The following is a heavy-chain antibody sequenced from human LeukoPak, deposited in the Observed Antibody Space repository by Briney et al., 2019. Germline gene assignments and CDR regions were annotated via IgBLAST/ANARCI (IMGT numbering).Heavy chain of an antibody. CDR3: ARGSDTAMVPGSY. CDR2: IYYSGGTT. D-gene: IGHD5-18*01. J-gene: IGHJ4*02. CDR1: GGSISGYY. V-gene: IGHV4-59*01. Sequence: PSETLSLTCTVSGGSISGYYWSWIRQPPGKGLEWIGYIYYSGGTTNCNPSLKSRVTISGDTSKNQFSLKLSSVTAADTAVYYCARGSDTAMVPGSYWGQGTLVTVSS.